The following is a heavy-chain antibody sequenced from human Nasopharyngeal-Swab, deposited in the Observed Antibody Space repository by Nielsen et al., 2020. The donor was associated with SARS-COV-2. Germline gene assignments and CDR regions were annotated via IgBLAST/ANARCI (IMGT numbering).Heavy chain of an antibody. CDR1: GSTFSSYA. Sequence: GESLKISCAASGSTFSSYAMGWLRQAPGKGLEWVSAISGSGGSTYYADSVKGRFTISRDNSKNTLYLQMNSLRAEDTAVYYCAKLGYGGFDYWGQGTLVTVSS. CDR2: ISGSGGST. V-gene: IGHV3-23*01. CDR3: AKLGYGGFDY. D-gene: IGHD2-2*03. J-gene: IGHJ4*02.